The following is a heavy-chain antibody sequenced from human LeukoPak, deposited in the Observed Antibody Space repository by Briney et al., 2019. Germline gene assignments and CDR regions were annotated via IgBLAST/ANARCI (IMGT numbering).Heavy chain of an antibody. CDR3: AKVSDRDSSGYYWGFES. Sequence: SETLSLTCTLSGGSISGYYWSCIRQPPGKGLECIGYIYYSGSTNYNPPLKSRVTISVDTSRNQFSLKLTSVTAADTAVYYCAKVSDRDSSGYYWGFESWGQGTLVTVSS. CDR2: IYYSGST. CDR1: GGSISGYY. D-gene: IGHD3-22*01. J-gene: IGHJ4*02. V-gene: IGHV4-59*08.